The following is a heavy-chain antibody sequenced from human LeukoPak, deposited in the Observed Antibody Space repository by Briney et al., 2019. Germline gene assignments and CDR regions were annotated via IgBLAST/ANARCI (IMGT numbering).Heavy chain of an antibody. CDR3: ARSQATYSSSWFG. J-gene: IGHJ4*02. CDR2: IYHSGST. V-gene: IGHV4-39*07. CDR1: GGSISSGGYY. Sequence: SETLSLTCTVSGGSISSGGYYWGWIRQPPGKGLEWIGSIYHSGSTYYNPSLKSRVTISVDTSKNQFSLKLSPVTAADTAVYYCARSQATYSSSWFGWGQGTLVTVSS. D-gene: IGHD6-13*01.